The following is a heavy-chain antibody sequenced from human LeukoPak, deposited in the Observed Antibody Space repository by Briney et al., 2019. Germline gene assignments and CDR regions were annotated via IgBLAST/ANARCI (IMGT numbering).Heavy chain of an antibody. V-gene: IGHV1-46*01. Sequence: ASVKVSCKASGYTFTSYYMHWVRQAPGQGLEWMGIINPSGGSTSYAQKFQGRVTMTRDTSTSTVYMELSSLRSEDTAVYYCARSRRDGSELYYYGMDVWGQGTMVTVSS. CDR3: ARSRRDGSELYYYGMDV. J-gene: IGHJ6*02. D-gene: IGHD5-24*01. CDR1: GYTFTSYY. CDR2: INPSGGST.